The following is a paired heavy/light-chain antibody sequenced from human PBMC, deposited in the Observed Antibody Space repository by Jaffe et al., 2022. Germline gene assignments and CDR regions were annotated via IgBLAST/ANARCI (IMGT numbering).Heavy chain of an antibody. J-gene: IGHJ6*03. V-gene: IGHV3-30*02. D-gene: IGHD3-16*01. CDR2: IRHDGSDQ. CDR3: ARRSGGRESYYYYYHMDV. CDR1: GFTFSSFG. Sequence: QVQLVESGGGVVQPGGSLRLSCAASGFTFSSFGFHWVRQAPGKGLEWVAFIRHDGSDQYYADSVKGRFTISRDNSNSTVYLQMSSLSVDDTAVYYCARRSGGRESYYYYYHMDVWGRGTTITVS.
Light chain of an antibody. CDR2: DDT. CDR3: QVWETTSDPVI. Sequence: SSVLTQPPSVSVAPGQTARMTCGGDNIGTKSVHWYQQKPGQAPVLVVYDDTDRPSGIPERFSGSKSGNTATLTINSVEAGDEADYYCQVWETTSDPVIFGGGTKLTVL. J-gene: IGLJ2*01. V-gene: IGLV3-21*02. CDR1: NIGTKS.